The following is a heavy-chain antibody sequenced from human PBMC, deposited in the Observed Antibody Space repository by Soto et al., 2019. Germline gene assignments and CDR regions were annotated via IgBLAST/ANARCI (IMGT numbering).Heavy chain of an antibody. CDR2: IYYSGST. Sequence: SETLSLTCTVSGGSISSYYWSWIRQPPGKGLEWIGYIYYSGSTNYNPSIKSRVTISVDTSKNQFSLKLSSVTAADTAVYYCARDQVGAMAPNDAFDIWGQGTMVTVSS. D-gene: IGHD1-26*01. CDR3: ARDQVGAMAPNDAFDI. V-gene: IGHV4-59*01. CDR1: GGSISSYY. J-gene: IGHJ3*02.